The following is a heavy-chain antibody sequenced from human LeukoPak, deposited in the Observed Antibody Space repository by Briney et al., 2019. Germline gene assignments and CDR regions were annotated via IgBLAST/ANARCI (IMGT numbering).Heavy chain of an antibody. CDR1: GFTFSSYS. J-gene: IGHJ3*02. V-gene: IGHV3-48*01. CDR3: ARGYHGASDI. CDR2: ISSSSGTI. Sequence: GGSLRLSCAASGFTFSSYSMNWVRQAPGKGLEWVSSISSSSGTIDYADSVKGRFTISRDNAKNSLFLQMNSLRAEDTAVYYCARGYHGASDIWGQGTMVTVSS. D-gene: IGHD1-14*01.